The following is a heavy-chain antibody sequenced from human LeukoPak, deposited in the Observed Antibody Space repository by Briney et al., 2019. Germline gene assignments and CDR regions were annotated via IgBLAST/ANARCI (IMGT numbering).Heavy chain of an antibody. Sequence: NSSETLSLTCTVSGGSINTPNYYWGWIRQTPGKGLEWIGNILYSGGTYYSPSLTSRVTISLDTSRNQFSLRLNSVTAADTAVYYCARDLYRIVVVPHYFDYWGQGTLVTVSS. CDR3: ARDLYRIVVVPHYFDY. CDR1: GGSINTPNYY. V-gene: IGHV4-39*07. J-gene: IGHJ4*02. D-gene: IGHD3-22*01. CDR2: ILYSGGT.